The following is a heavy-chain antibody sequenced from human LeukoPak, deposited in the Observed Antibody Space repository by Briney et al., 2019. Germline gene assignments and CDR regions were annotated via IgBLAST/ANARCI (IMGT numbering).Heavy chain of an antibody. CDR2: IYRGGGT. CDR1: GFTFSDYE. V-gene: IGHV3-66*01. CDR3: ANGDYDGFGGY. J-gene: IGHJ4*02. D-gene: IGHD4-17*01. Sequence: GGSLRLSCTASGFTFSDYEMNWVRQAPGKGLEWVSVIYRGGGTFYADSVKGRFTISRDISKNTVYLQMNSLRAEDTAVYYCANGDYDGFGGYLGQGTLVTVSS.